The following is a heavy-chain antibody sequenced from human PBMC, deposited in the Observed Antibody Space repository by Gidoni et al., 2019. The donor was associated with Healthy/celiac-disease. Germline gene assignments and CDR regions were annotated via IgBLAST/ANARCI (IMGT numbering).Heavy chain of an antibody. CDR1: GGPFSSYA. D-gene: IGHD1-1*01. Sequence: QVQLVQSGAEVKKPGSSVKVSCKASGGPFSSYAISWVRQAPGQGLEWMGGIIPIFGTANYAQKFQGRVTITADESTSTAYMELSSLRSEDTAVYYCARDRSIELERNWFDPWGQGTLVTVSS. J-gene: IGHJ5*02. CDR2: IIPIFGTA. CDR3: ARDRSIELERNWFDP. V-gene: IGHV1-69*01.